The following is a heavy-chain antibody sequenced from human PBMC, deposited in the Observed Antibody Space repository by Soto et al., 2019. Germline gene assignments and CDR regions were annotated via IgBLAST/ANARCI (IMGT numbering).Heavy chain of an antibody. Sequence: QVQLQESGSGLVKPSETLSLTCTVSGGYISSSYWRWIRQPPGKGLEWIGYVFHTGTTNYNPSFESRVTISVDTSKTHFSLKLRSVTAADTAVYYCARDRAGGYSDYWGQGTLVTVSS. D-gene: IGHD5-12*01. J-gene: IGHJ4*02. CDR2: VFHTGTT. CDR1: GGYISSSY. CDR3: ARDRAGGYSDY. V-gene: IGHV4-59*01.